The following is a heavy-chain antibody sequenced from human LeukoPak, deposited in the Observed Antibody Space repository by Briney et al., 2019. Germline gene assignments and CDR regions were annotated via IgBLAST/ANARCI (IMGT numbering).Heavy chain of an antibody. D-gene: IGHD1-26*01. CDR2: IKEDGSAR. Sequence: GGSLRLSCAASGFTFSSYWLSWVRQAPGKGLEWVANIKEDGSARHYVDSVKGRFTISRDNAKKSLYLQMSSLRAEDTAVYYCAIAAGWEQASWGQGTLVTVSS. J-gene: IGHJ4*02. V-gene: IGHV3-7*01. CDR3: AIAAGWEQAS. CDR1: GFTFSSYW.